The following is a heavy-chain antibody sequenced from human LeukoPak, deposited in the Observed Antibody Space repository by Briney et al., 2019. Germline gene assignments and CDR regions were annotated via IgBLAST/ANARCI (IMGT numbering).Heavy chain of an antibody. J-gene: IGHJ6*02. CDR3: ARKGVNHYDILTGYSIQDYGVDV. D-gene: IGHD3-9*01. CDR1: GGTFSSYA. CDR2: IIPIFGTA. V-gene: IGHV1-69*13. Sequence: SVKVSCKASGGTFSSYAISWVRQAPGQGLEWMGGIIPIFGTANYAQKFQGRVTITADESTSTAYMELSSLRSEDTAVYYCARKGVNHYDILTGYSIQDYGVDVWGQGTTVTVSS.